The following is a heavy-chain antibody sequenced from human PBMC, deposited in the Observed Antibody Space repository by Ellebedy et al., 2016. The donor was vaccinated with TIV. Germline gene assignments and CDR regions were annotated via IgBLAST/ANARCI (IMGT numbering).Heavy chain of an antibody. CDR1: GVSISNSPTHY. V-gene: IGHV4-39*01. J-gene: IGHJ6*04. Sequence: GSLRLSXTVSGVSISNSPTHYWGWIRQPPGKWLEWIGSIFFTGTTYYTPSLKSRVTISVDTSKNQFSLKVTSATAADTALYYCARHYPGGYPGGVWGKGTTVTVSS. CDR2: IFFTGTT. D-gene: IGHD2-15*01. CDR3: ARHYPGGYPGGV.